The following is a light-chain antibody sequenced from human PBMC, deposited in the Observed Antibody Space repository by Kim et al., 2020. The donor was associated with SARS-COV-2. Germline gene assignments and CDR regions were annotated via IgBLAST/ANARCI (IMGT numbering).Light chain of an antibody. Sequence: SAGVSTTLSCRASRSGTSSFLAWYQQKPGQAPRLLIYGASSRATGIPVRFSGSGSGTDFTLTISRLEPEDFAVYYCQQYGSSPFTFGPGTKVDIK. CDR2: GAS. J-gene: IGKJ3*01. CDR1: RSGTSSF. CDR3: QQYGSSPFT. V-gene: IGKV3-20*01.